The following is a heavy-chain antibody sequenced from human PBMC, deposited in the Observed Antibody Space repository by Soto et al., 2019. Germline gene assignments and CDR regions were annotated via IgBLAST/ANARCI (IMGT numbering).Heavy chain of an antibody. CDR2: INHGGRT. CDR3: ASARWNY. CDR1: GASLSDNW. Sequence: SETLSLTCAVYGASLSDNWWSWIRQPPGKGLEWIGEINHGGRTNYNPSLKSRLTISVDTSKHQFSLRLTSVSAADTAVYYCASARWNYWGQGTLVTVSS. D-gene: IGHD6-6*01. V-gene: IGHV4-34*01. J-gene: IGHJ4*02.